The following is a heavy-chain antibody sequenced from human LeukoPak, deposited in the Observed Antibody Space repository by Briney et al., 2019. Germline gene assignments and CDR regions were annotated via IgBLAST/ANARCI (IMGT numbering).Heavy chain of an antibody. CDR3: ARDFGCSSTSCYTYYYYGMDV. Sequence: PGGSLRLSCAASGFTFGSYGMHWVRQAPGKGLEWVAVIWYDGSNKYYADSVKGRFTISRDNSKNTLYLQMNSLRAEDTAVYYCARDFGCSSTSCYTYYYYGMDVWGQGTTVTVSS. CDR2: IWYDGSNK. J-gene: IGHJ6*02. V-gene: IGHV3-33*01. D-gene: IGHD2-2*02. CDR1: GFTFGSYG.